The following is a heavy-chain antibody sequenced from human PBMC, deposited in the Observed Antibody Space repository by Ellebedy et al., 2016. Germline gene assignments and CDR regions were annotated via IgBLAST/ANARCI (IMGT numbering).Heavy chain of an antibody. CDR1: GFTFSDYY. J-gene: IGHJ4*02. CDR2: ISSSGSTI. Sequence: GESLKISXAASGFTFSDYYMSWIRQAPGKGLEWVSYISSSGSTIYYADSVKGRFTISRDNAKNSLYLQMNSLRAEDTAVYYCARDYETGSLPQPGGTEGPGYFDYWGQGTLVTVSS. V-gene: IGHV3-11*01. CDR3: ARDYETGSLPQPGGTEGPGYFDY. D-gene: IGHD4-23*01.